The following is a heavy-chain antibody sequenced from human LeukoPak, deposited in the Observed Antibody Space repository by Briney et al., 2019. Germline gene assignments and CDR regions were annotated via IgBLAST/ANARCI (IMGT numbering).Heavy chain of an antibody. CDR1: GGSISSYY. Sequence: PSETLSLTCTVSGGSISSYYWSWIRQPPGKGLEWIGYIYYSGSTNYNPSLKSRVTISVDTSKNQFSLKLSSVTPADTAVYYCARVQRAGTTDHWGQGTLVTVSS. CDR3: ARVQRAGTTDH. V-gene: IGHV4-59*01. CDR2: IYYSGST. J-gene: IGHJ4*02. D-gene: IGHD1-7*01.